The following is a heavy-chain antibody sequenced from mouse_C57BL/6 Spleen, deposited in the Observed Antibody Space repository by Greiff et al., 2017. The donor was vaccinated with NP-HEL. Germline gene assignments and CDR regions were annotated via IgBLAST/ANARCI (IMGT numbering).Heavy chain of an antibody. V-gene: IGHV1-76*01. CDR3: ARGYDYDAGFAY. CDR1: GYTFTDYY. D-gene: IGHD2-4*01. Sequence: VQLQQSGAELVRPGASVKLSCKASGYTFTDYYINWVKQRPGQGLEWIARIYPGSGNTYYNEKFKGKATLTAEKSSSTAYMQLSSLTSEDSAVYFCARGYDYDAGFAYWGQGTLLTVSA. CDR2: IYPGSGNT. J-gene: IGHJ3*01.